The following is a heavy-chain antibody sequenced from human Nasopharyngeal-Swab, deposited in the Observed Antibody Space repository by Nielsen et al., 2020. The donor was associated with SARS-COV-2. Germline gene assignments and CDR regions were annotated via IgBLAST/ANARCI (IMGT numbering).Heavy chain of an antibody. CDR1: GYTFTSYA. Sequence: ASVKVSCKASGYTFTSYAMHWVRQAPGQRLEWMGWINAGNGNTKYSQKFQGRVTITRDTSASTAYMELSSLRSEDTAVYYCARGRQLRFLDLRYYGMDVWGQGTTVTVSS. D-gene: IGHD3-3*01. J-gene: IGHJ6*02. CDR3: ARGRQLRFLDLRYYGMDV. CDR2: INAGNGNT. V-gene: IGHV1-3*01.